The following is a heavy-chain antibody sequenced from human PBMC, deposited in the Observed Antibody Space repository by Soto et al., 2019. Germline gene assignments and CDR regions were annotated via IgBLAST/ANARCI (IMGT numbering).Heavy chain of an antibody. CDR2: ISYDGSNK. Sequence: QVQLVESGGGVVQPGRSLRLSCAASGFTFSSYAMHWVRQAPGKGLEWGAVISYDGSNKYYADSVKGRFTISRDNTKNTLYLQMNSLRAEDTAVYYCARDATTVTTFGWFAPWGQGTLVTVSS. CDR1: GFTFSSYA. J-gene: IGHJ5*02. CDR3: ARDATTVTTFGWFAP. V-gene: IGHV3-30-3*01. D-gene: IGHD4-17*01.